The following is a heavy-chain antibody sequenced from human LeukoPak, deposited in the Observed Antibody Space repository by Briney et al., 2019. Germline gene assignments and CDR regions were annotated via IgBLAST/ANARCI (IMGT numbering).Heavy chain of an antibody. CDR2: INHSGSA. CDR1: GGSFSGYY. D-gene: IGHD6-19*01. V-gene: IGHV4-34*01. Sequence: SETLSLTCAVYGGSFSGYYWSWIRQPPGKGLEWIGEINHSGSANYNPSLKSRVTISVDTSKNQFSLKLSSVTAADTAVYYCARGGRQQWPRDNWFDPWGQGTLVTVSS. CDR3: ARGGRQQWPRDNWFDP. J-gene: IGHJ5*02.